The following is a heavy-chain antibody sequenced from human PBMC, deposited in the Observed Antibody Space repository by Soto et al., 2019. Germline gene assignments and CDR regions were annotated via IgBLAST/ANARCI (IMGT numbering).Heavy chain of an antibody. D-gene: IGHD1-1*01. CDR2: IYHSGST. Sequence: PSETLSLTCAVSGGSISSGGYSCNWIRQPPGKGLEWIGYIYHSGSTLYNPSLKSRVTISVDKSKNQFSLKLNSVTAADTAVYYCARDQLEGNWFDPWGQGTLVTVSS. CDR3: ARDQLEGNWFDP. V-gene: IGHV4-30-2*01. J-gene: IGHJ5*02. CDR1: GGSISSGGYS.